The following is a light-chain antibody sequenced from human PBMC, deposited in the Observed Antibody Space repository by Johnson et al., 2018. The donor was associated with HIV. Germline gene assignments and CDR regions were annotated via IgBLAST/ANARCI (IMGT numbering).Light chain of an antibody. V-gene: IGLV1-51*01. J-gene: IGLJ1*01. CDR1: DSDIGNNY. CDR3: GTWDKSLNTGAV. Sequence: QSALTQPPSVSAAPGQKVTISCFGSDSDIGNNYVSWYQQLPGTAPKVLIYDNNKRPSGIPDRFSGSKSGTSATLGIAGLQTGDEADYYCGTWDKSLNTGAVFGTGTKVTVL. CDR2: DNN.